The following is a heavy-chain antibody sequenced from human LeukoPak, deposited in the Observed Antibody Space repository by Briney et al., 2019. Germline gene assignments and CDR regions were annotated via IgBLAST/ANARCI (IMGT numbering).Heavy chain of an antibody. V-gene: IGHV4-59*01. CDR3: ARISPTSGTYWGNLYSYMDV. Sequence: KPSETLSLTCTVSGGSISNYYWTWIRQPPGKGLEWIGCIYFTGTTNYNPSLKSRVTISLDTSNNQFSLKLTSVTAADTAVYYCARISPTSGTYWGNLYSYMDVWGKGTTVTVSS. J-gene: IGHJ6*03. CDR2: IYFTGTT. D-gene: IGHD1-26*01. CDR1: GGSISNYY.